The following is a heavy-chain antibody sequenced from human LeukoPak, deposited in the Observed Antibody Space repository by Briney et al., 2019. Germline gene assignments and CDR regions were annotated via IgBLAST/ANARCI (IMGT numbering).Heavy chain of an antibody. D-gene: IGHD3-22*01. CDR2: IYSGGST. V-gene: IGHV3-66*01. CDR3: ARDRRFVYDSSGYDAWFDP. J-gene: IGHJ5*02. CDR1: GFTVSSNY. Sequence: PGGSLRLSCAASGFTVSSNYMSWVRQAPGKGLEWVSVIYSGGSTYYADSVKGRFTISRDNSKSTLYLQMNSLRAEDTAVYYCARDRRFVYDSSGYDAWFDPWGQGTLVTVSS.